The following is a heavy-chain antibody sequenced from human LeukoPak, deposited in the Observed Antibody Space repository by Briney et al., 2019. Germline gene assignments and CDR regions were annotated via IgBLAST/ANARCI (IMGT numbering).Heavy chain of an antibody. Sequence: ASVKVSCKASGYTFTSYDINWVRQATGQGLEWMGWMNPNSGNTGYAQKFQGRVTMTRNTSISTAYMELSSLRSEYAAVYYCACGFRGRRHIAEDGTIGYWDKGTLVTVFS. CDR3: ACGFRGRRHIAEDGTIGY. V-gene: IGHV1-8*01. CDR1: GYTFTSYD. J-gene: IGHJ4*02. D-gene: IGHD6-19*01. CDR2: MNPNSGNT.